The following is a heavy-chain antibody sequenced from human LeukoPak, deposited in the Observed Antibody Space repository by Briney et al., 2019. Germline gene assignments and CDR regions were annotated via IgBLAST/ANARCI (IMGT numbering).Heavy chain of an antibody. CDR1: GFAFSSYW. CDR2: INNDGSTT. D-gene: IGHD3-3*01. Sequence: GGSLRLSCAASGFAFSSYWMHWVRQAPGKGLVWVSHINNDGSTTDYADSVKGRFTISRDNAKNTLYLQMNSLRAEDTAVYYCARDGDFWSGYSLQFDPWGQGTLVTVSS. J-gene: IGHJ5*02. V-gene: IGHV3-74*01. CDR3: ARDGDFWSGYSLQFDP.